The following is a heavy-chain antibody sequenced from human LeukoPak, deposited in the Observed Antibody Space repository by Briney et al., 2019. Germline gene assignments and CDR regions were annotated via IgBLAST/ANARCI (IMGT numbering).Heavy chain of an antibody. D-gene: IGHD3-10*01. CDR1: GGPISSYY. CDR2: IYYSGST. CDR3: ARQLDYYGSGSYLGGYNWFDP. V-gene: IGHV4-59*01. J-gene: IGHJ5*02. Sequence: PSETLSLTCTVSGGPISSYYWSWLRQPPGKGLEWIGYIYYSGSTNYNPSLKSRVTISVDTSKNQFSLKLSSVTAADTAVYYCARQLDYYGSGSYLGGYNWFDPWGQGTLVTVSS.